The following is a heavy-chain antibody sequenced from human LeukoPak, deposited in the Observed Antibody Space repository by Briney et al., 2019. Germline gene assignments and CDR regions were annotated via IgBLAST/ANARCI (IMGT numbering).Heavy chain of an antibody. Sequence: PGGSLRLSCAASGFTFSSYGMHCVRQAPGKGLEWVAVIWYDGSNKYYADSVKGRFTISRDNSKNTLYLQMNSLRAEDTAVYYCARLYGTYPGWFDPWGQATLVTVSS. J-gene: IGHJ5*02. CDR3: ARLYGTYPGWFDP. CDR1: GFTFSSYG. D-gene: IGHD4-17*01. V-gene: IGHV3-33*01. CDR2: IWYDGSNK.